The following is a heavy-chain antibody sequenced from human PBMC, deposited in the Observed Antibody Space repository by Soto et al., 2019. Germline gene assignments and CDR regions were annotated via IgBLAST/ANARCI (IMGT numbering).Heavy chain of an antibody. CDR2: VSHDGRNT. J-gene: IGHJ4*02. V-gene: IGHV3-30*18. Sequence: VQLVESGGGVVQPVRSLRLSCAASGFTFSDYAMHWVRQAPGKGLEWVAVVSHDGRNTHYADSVKGRFTISRASSKNTFYLEMTSLRAEDTAVYYCAKGWVQWLVTSDFNYWGQGALVTVSS. D-gene: IGHD6-19*01. CDR1: GFTFSDYA. CDR3: AKGWVQWLVTSDFNY.